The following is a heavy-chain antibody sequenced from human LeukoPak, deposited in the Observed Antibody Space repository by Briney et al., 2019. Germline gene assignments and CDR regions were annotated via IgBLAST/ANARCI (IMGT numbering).Heavy chain of an antibody. CDR3: AKDQRPDSGYDIDS. D-gene: IGHD5-12*01. CDR2: IWPSGDTT. J-gene: IGHJ4*02. V-gene: IGHV3-23*01. Sequence: GGSLRLSCAASGFTFSTYSMSWVRQAPRKGLEWVSVIWPSGDTTYYADSVKGRFIISRDNSKNTLYLQMRNLRAEDTALYYCAKDQRPDSGYDIDSWGQGTLVTVSS. CDR1: GFTFSTYS.